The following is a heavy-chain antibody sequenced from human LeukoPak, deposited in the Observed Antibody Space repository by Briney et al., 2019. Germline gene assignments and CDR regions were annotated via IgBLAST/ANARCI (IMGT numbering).Heavy chain of an antibody. D-gene: IGHD5-12*01. CDR2: INLDGSEK. CDR1: GFIFSTSW. J-gene: IGHJ4*02. V-gene: IGHV3-7*01. CDR3: ARGITSGPRRYDVRNFDY. Sequence: PGGSLRLSCTASGFIFSTSWMTWVRQAPGKGLEWVANINLDGSEKYYVDSVKGRFTISRDNAKNSLYLQIKSLRAEDTAVYYCARGITSGPRRYDVRNFDYWGEGTPVTVSS.